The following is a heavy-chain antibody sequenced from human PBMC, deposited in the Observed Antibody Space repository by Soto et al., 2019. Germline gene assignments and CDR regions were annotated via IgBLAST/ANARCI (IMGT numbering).Heavy chain of an antibody. Sequence: SETLSLTCTVSGGSISSGGYYWSWIRQHPGKGLEWIGYIYYSGSTYYNPSLKSRVTISVDTSKNQFSLKLSSVTAADTAVYYCARGVVVVVAATYYYYGMDVWGQGTTVTVSS. V-gene: IGHV4-31*03. CDR1: GGSISSGGYY. J-gene: IGHJ6*02. CDR3: ARGVVVVVAATYYYYGMDV. CDR2: IYYSGST. D-gene: IGHD2-15*01.